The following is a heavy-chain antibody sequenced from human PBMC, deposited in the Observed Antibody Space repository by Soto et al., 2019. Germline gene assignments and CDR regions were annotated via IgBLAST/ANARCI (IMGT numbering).Heavy chain of an antibody. CDR3: ARWGVVLAAEVNCFDP. D-gene: IGHD2-15*01. CDR1: GGSISSGNW. V-gene: IGHV4-4*02. J-gene: IGHJ5*02. Sequence: QVQLQESGPGLLKPSGTLSLTCAVSGGSISSGNWWSWVRQPPGRGLEWIGEIYHSGSTNYNPSLKSRVTLSIDKSKNQFSLKLSSVTAADTAVYYCARWGVVLAAEVNCFDPWGQGTLVTVSS. CDR2: IYHSGST.